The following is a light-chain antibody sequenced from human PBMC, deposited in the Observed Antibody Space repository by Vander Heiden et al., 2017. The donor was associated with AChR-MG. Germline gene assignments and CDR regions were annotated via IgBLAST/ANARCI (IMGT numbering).Light chain of an antibody. CDR3: AAWDDSLSAWV. Sequence: QSVLTPPPSASETPGQRVAISSSGTTSNLERNYVYWYQHVPGTAPKPVIYRNIQRPSGVPARFSGSKSGASASLAISGLRSDDEADYFCAAWDDSLSAWVFGGGTKLTVL. CDR2: RNI. CDR1: TSNLERNY. V-gene: IGLV1-47*01. J-gene: IGLJ3*02.